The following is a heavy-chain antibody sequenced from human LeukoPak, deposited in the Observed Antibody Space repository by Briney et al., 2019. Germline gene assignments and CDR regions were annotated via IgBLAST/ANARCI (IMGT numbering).Heavy chain of an antibody. D-gene: IGHD3-22*01. V-gene: IGHV4-34*01. CDR1: GGSFSGYY. Sequence: PSETLSLTCAVYGGSFSGYYWSWIRQPPGKGLEWIGEINHSGSTNYNPSLKSRVTISVDTSKNQFSLKLSSVTAADTAVYYCARQVDYYDSSGYYAAFDIWGQGTMVTVSS. J-gene: IGHJ3*02. CDR3: ARQVDYYDSSGYYAAFDI. CDR2: INHSGST.